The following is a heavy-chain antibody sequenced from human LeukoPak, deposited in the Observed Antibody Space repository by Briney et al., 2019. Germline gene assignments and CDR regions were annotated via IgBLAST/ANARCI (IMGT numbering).Heavy chain of an antibody. CDR1: GDSISGSNYH. V-gene: IGHV4-39*01. CDR3: ARRGEYYGSGSPNWFDP. J-gene: IGHJ5*02. D-gene: IGHD3-10*01. CDR2: IYYSGST. Sequence: PSETLSLTCTVSGDSISGSNYHWGWTRQPPGKGLEWIGTIYYSGSTYYNPSLRSRVTISVDTSKNQFSLKLRSVTAADTAVYYCARRGEYYGSGSPNWFDPWGQGTLVTVSS.